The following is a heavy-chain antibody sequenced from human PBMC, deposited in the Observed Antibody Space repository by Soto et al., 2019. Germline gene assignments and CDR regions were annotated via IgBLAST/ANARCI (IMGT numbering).Heavy chain of an antibody. Sequence: QAHLVESGGGVVQPGRSLRLSCAASGFTFTSYGMHWVRQAPGTRLEWVAVISYDGGLQHYADSVKGRFTISRDNSKNIVLLQMNSLRAADTAVYYCVSDRGYGHASVPYSWGQGTLVSVSS. CDR1: GFTFTSYG. CDR3: VSDRGYGHASVPYS. J-gene: IGHJ4*02. V-gene: IGHV3-30*03. D-gene: IGHD5-18*01. CDR2: ISYDGGLQ.